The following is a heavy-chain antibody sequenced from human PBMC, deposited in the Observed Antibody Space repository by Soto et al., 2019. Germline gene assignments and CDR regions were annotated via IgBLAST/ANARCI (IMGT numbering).Heavy chain of an antibody. V-gene: IGHV1-18*04. D-gene: IGHD3-22*01. CDR1: GYTFTSYC. J-gene: IGHJ4*02. CDR3: ARDWRFDGGGYCIEN. CDR2: ISGHKGNT. Sequence: ASVNVSCKSSGYTFTSYCISWMRQAPGQGLEWMGWISGHKGNTKYAQKVQGRVTMTTDTSTSTAYMELRSLRSDDTAVYYCARDWRFDGGGYCIENWGQGTLVTVSS.